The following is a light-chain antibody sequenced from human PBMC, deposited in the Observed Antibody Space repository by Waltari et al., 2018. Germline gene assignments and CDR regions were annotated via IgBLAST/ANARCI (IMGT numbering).Light chain of an antibody. Sequence: QSALTQPASVSGSPGQSIPISCTGSSSDVGGDGSVSWYQVHPGQAPKFIIYDVNNLPSGLADRFSGSNAGNTASLTISGLQAEDEATYYCSSQSSNNVVIVGGGTKLTVL. CDR2: DVN. CDR3: SSQSSNNVVI. CDR1: SSDVGGDGS. J-gene: IGLJ2*01. V-gene: IGLV2-14*03.